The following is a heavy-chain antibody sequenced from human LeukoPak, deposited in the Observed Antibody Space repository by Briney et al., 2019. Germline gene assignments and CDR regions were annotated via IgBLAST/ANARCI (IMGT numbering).Heavy chain of an antibody. J-gene: IGHJ4*02. Sequence: GGSLRLSCAASGFTFSSYSMNRVRQAPGKGLEWVSSISSSSSYIYYADSVKGRFTISRDNAKNSLYLQMNSLRAEDTAVYYCARVPIAVAGLFDYWGQGTLVTVSS. V-gene: IGHV3-21*01. CDR2: ISSSSSYI. CDR1: GFTFSSYS. D-gene: IGHD6-19*01. CDR3: ARVPIAVAGLFDY.